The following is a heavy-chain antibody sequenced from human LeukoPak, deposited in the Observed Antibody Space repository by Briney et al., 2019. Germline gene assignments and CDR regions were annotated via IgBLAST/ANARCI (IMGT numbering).Heavy chain of an antibody. V-gene: IGHV1-69*10. CDR3: ARELNTMILRFDP. D-gene: IGHD3-22*01. J-gene: IGHJ5*02. CDR2: IIPILGIA. CDR1: GGTFSSYA. Sequence: SVTVSCKASGGTFSSYAISWVRQAPGQGLEGMGRIIPILGIANYAQKFQGRVTITADKSTSTAYMELSSLRSEDTAVYYCARELNTMILRFDPWGQGTLVTVSS.